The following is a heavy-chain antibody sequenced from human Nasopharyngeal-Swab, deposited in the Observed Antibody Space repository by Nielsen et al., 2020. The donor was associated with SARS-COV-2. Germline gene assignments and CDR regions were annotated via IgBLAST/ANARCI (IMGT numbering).Heavy chain of an antibody. CDR3: ASRDPSGGFDY. CDR1: GGSISSGSNY. D-gene: IGHD3-16*01. CDR2: IYYSGNS. J-gene: IGHJ4*02. V-gene: IGHV4-39*07. Sequence: SETLSLTCTVSGGSISSGSNYWGWIRQPPGKGLEWIASIYYSGNSYYNPSLKSRVTISVDTSKKQFSLKLSSVTAADTAVYYCASRDPSGGFDYWGQGTRVTVSS.